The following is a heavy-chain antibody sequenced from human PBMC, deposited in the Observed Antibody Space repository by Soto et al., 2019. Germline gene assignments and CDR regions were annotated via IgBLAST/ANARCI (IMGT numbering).Heavy chain of an antibody. D-gene: IGHD3-10*01. CDR1: GFTFSSSN. J-gene: IGHJ4*02. Sequence: EVRLVESGGGLVQPGGSLRLSCEASGFTFSSSNLNWVRQAPGKGLEWVSYISFSSGNIYYADSVKGRFTNSRDNAKNSLYLQMNSLRDEDTAVYYCARPPGENGGYYGLFDYWGQGTLVTDST. CDR3: ARPPGENGGYYGLFDY. V-gene: IGHV3-48*02. CDR2: ISFSSGNI.